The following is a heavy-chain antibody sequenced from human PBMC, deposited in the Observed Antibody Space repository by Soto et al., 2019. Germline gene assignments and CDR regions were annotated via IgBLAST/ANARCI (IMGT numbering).Heavy chain of an antibody. CDR1: GFTFSRNA. CDR3: TKDPLYYDGLFDP. CDR2: INGSGDKT. Sequence: GGSLRLSCVVSGFTFSRNAMSWVRQAPGKGLEWVSAINGSGDKTYYADSVKGRFTISRDNSKNTLYLQMNSLRAEDTALYYCTKDPLYYDGLFDPWGQGTLVTVSS. V-gene: IGHV3-23*01. J-gene: IGHJ5*02. D-gene: IGHD3-22*01.